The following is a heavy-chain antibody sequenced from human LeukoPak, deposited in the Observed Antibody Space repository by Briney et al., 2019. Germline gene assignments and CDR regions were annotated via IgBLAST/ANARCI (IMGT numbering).Heavy chain of an antibody. CDR2: TSYDGSNK. V-gene: IGHV3-30*04. D-gene: IGHD3-10*01. J-gene: IGHJ6*03. Sequence: GGSLRLSCAASGFTFSSYAMHWVRQAPGKGLEWVAVTSYDGSNKYYADSVKGRFTISRDNSKNTLYLQMNSLRAEDTAVYYCARDALTSKRGKGYYYYYMDVWGKGTTVTVSS. CDR3: ARDALTSKRGKGYYYYYMDV. CDR1: GFTFSSYA.